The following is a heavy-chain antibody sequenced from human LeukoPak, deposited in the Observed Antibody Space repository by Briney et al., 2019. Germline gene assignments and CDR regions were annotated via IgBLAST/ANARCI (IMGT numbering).Heavy chain of an antibody. CDR3: ARDGSSWYRFDY. D-gene: IGHD6-13*01. CDR1: GFTFSSYS. V-gene: IGHV3-21*01. J-gene: IGHJ4*02. CDR2: ISSSSSYI. Sequence: PGGSLRLSRAASGFTFSSYSMNWVRQAPGKGLEWVSSISSSSSYIYYADSVKGRFTISRDNAKNSLYLQMNSLRAEDTAVYYCARDGSSWYRFDYWGQGTLVTVSS.